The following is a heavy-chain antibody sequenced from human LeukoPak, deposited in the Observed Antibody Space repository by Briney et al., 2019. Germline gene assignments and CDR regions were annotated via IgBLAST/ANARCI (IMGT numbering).Heavy chain of an antibody. CDR1: GFTVSSFP. CDR2: ISHDGTIQ. J-gene: IGHJ4*02. V-gene: IGHV3-30-3*01. CDR3: ARDARRGSPDYFDY. D-gene: IGHD3-10*01. Sequence: GGSLRLSCAASGFTVSSFPMHWVRQAPGKGLEWITVISHDGTIQMYTDSVKGRFTISRDISKNTLNLQMNSLRPEDTAVYYCARDARRGSPDYFDYWGQGTLVTVS.